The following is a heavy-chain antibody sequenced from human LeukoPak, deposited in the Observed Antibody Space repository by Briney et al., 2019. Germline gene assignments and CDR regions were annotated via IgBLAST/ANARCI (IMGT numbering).Heavy chain of an antibody. Sequence: SETLSLICTVSGGSISSYYWSWIRQPPGKGLEWIGYIYYSGSTNYNPSLKSRVTISVDTSKNQFSLKLSSVTAADTAVYYCARSPPPGATAYGVVDFWGQGILVTVSS. J-gene: IGHJ4*02. CDR3: ARSPPPGATAYGVVDF. D-gene: IGHD3-16*01. CDR1: GGSISSYY. V-gene: IGHV4-59*01. CDR2: IYYSGST.